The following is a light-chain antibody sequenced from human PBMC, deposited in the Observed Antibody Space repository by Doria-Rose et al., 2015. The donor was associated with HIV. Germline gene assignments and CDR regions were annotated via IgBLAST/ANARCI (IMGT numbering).Light chain of an antibody. J-gene: IGKJ1*01. V-gene: IGKV1-39*01. CDR1: QTVSTY. Sequence: DIGLTQSPSSLSASIGDRVTITCRASQTVSTYLNWFQQEPGKAPKLLIYAASRLQSGVPSRFSGSGSGTDFTLTISGLQPGDFATYYCQQTYSSPPWTFGQGTKVE. CDR2: AAS. CDR3: QQTYSSPPWT.